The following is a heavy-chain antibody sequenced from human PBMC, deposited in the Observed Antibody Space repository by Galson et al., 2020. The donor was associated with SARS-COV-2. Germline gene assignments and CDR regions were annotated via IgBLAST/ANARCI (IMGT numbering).Heavy chain of an antibody. V-gene: IGHV1-2*02. CDR3: VREVGDNNKRYDY. CDR2: INPDNGAT. Sequence: GGSLRLSCMASGYTFTAYYMHWVRQAPGQGLEWMGWINPDNGATTYSQKFQGRVTMTRDTSISTAYMELSRLRSDDSAVYYCVREVGDNNKRYDYWGQGTLVTLSS. D-gene: IGHD1-20*01. J-gene: IGHJ4*02. CDR1: GYTFTAYY.